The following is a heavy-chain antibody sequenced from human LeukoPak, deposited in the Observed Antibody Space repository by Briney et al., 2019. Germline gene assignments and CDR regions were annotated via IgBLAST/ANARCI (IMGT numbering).Heavy chain of an antibody. CDR3: ANIIDGSLGY. J-gene: IGHJ4*02. CDR2: IWYDGTNK. CDR1: GFTFSSYG. D-gene: IGHD5-24*01. Sequence: PGGSLRLSCAASGFTFSSYGMHWVRQAPGKGLEWVAVIWYDGTNKYYADSVKGRFTISRDNSKNTLYLQMNSLRADDTAIYYCANIIDGSLGYWGQGTLVTVSS. V-gene: IGHV3-33*06.